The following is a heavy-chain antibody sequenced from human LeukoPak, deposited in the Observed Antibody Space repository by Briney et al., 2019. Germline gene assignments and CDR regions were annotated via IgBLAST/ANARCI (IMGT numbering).Heavy chain of an antibody. CDR3: ARVRDGYNDAYDI. CDR2: VNPSGDST. J-gene: IGHJ3*02. D-gene: IGHD5-24*01. Sequence: ASVKVSCKASGYTFSNYNIHWLRQAPGQGLEWIGIVNPSGDSTNYAQNFRGRVTMTGDTSTSTVYMELSSLRSEDTAVYYCARVRDGYNDAYDIWGQGTMVTVTS. V-gene: IGHV1-46*01. CDR1: GYTFSNYN.